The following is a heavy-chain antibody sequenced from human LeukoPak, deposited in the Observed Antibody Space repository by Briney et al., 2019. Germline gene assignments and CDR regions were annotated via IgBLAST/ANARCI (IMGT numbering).Heavy chain of an antibody. CDR1: GGSISSYY. V-gene: IGHV4-59*01. Sequence: PETLSLTCTVSGGSISSYYWSWIRQPPGKGLEWIGYIYYSGSTNYNPSLKSRVTISVDTSKNQFSLKLSSVTAADTAVYYCARTTEGGYTYDYFYYYYMDVWGKGTTVTISS. CDR2: IYYSGST. D-gene: IGHD5-18*01. CDR3: ARTTEGGYTYDYFYYYYMDV. J-gene: IGHJ6*03.